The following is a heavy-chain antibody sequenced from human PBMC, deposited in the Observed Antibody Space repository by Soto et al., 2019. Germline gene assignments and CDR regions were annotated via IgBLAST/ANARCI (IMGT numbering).Heavy chain of an antibody. V-gene: IGHV4-59*01. CDR3: ATLTTVTTNFDF. CDR1: RGTISNYD. CDR2: IHYNVIT. D-gene: IGHD4-17*01. Sequence: SETLSLTYTVSRGTISNYDWSWIRQPSGKGLEWIGYIHYNVITNYNPSLTSRVTISVDTSKHPFSLYLSPVTAAVTAVYSGATLTTVTTNFDFWGQGTLVTVSS. J-gene: IGHJ4*02.